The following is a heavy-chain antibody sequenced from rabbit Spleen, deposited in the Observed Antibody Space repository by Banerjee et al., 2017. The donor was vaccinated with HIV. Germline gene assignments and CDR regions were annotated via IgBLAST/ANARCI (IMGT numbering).Heavy chain of an antibody. CDR2: IYTGNGKT. CDR3: ARDSGSNAYIDVYFNL. D-gene: IGHD4-2*01. V-gene: IGHV1S45*01. CDR1: GFDFSNYG. Sequence: QEQLVESGGGLVQPGGSLKLSCKASGFDFSNYGVSWVRQAPGKGLEWIGCIYTGNGKTYYAGWAKGRFTISKASSTTVTLQMTSLTAADTATYFCARDSGSNAYIDVYFNLWGQGTLVTVS. J-gene: IGHJ4*01.